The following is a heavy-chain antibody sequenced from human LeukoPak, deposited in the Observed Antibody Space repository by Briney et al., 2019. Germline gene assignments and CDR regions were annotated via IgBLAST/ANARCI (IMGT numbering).Heavy chain of an antibody. CDR2: ISSSGSTI. CDR1: GFTFSSYE. V-gene: IGHV3-48*03. D-gene: IGHD1-26*01. CDR3: AKVAVGSYGDYFDY. J-gene: IGHJ4*02. Sequence: GGSLRLSCAASGFTFSSYEMNWVRQAPGKGLEWVSYISSSGSTIYYADSVKGRFAISRDNAKNSLYLQMNSLRAEDTAVYYCAKVAVGSYGDYFDYWGQGTLVTVSS.